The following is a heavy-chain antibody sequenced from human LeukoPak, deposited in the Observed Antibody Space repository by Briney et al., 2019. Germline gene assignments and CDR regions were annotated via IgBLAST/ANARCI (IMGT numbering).Heavy chain of an antibody. D-gene: IGHD3-3*01. J-gene: IGHJ4*02. Sequence: GGSLRLSCAASGFTFSSYSMNWVRQAPGKGLEWVSSISSSSSYIYYADSVKGRFTISRDNAKNSLYLQMNSLRAEDTAVYYCARLQVTIFGVVIMPIDYWGQGTLVTVSS. CDR1: GFTFSSYS. CDR2: ISSSSSYI. V-gene: IGHV3-21*01. CDR3: ARLQVTIFGVVIMPIDY.